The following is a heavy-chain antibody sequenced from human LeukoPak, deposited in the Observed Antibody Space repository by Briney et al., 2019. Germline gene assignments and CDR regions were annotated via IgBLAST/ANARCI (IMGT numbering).Heavy chain of an antibody. CDR1: GGTFSSYA. D-gene: IGHD1-26*01. V-gene: IGHV1-69*04. Sequence: SVKVSCKASGGTFSSYAISWVRQAPGQGLEWMGRIIPILGIANYAQKFQGRVTITADKSTSTAYMELSSLRSEDTAVYYCARDSTYSGSEGNFDYWGQGTLVTVSS. CDR2: IIPILGIA. CDR3: ARDSTYSGSEGNFDY. J-gene: IGHJ4*02.